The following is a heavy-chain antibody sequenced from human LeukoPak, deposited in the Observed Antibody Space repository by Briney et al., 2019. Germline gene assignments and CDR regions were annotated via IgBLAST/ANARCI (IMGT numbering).Heavy chain of an antibody. Sequence: SETLSLTCTVSGGSVNSGSYYWSWIRQHPGKGLEWIGHIYYTGITNYNPSLKSRVTISVDTSKNQFSLNLNSVTAADTAVYYCATSQCGSDCYLAGDYWGQGTLVIVSS. V-gene: IGHV4-61*01. J-gene: IGHJ4*02. CDR1: GGSVNSGSYY. CDR2: IYYTGIT. CDR3: ATSQCGSDCYLAGDY. D-gene: IGHD2-21*02.